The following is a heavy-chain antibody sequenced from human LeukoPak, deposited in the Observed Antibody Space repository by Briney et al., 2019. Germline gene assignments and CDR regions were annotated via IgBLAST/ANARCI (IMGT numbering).Heavy chain of an antibody. D-gene: IGHD1-26*01. CDR3: AREGGGSAFDI. Sequence: GGSLRLSCAASGFTFSNYSMNWVRQAPGKGLEWVSYISISSSIISYADFVKGRFTISRDSAKNSLYLQRNSLRDEDTAVYYCAREGGGSAFDIWGQGKMVTVSS. V-gene: IGHV3-48*02. CDR2: ISISSSII. J-gene: IGHJ3*02. CDR1: GFTFSNYS.